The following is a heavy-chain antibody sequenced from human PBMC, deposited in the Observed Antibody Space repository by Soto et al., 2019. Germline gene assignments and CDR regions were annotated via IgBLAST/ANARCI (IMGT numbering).Heavy chain of an antibody. V-gene: IGHV4-39*01. CDR1: GGSISSSSYH. Sequence: PSETLCLPCTVSGGSISSSSYHWGWIRQPPGKGLEWIGRIYYSGSTYYNPSLKSRVTISVDTSRNQFSLKLSSVTAADTAVYYCARHIAVAGGFSDYWGQGTLVTVSS. CDR3: ARHIAVAGGFSDY. J-gene: IGHJ4*02. D-gene: IGHD6-19*01. CDR2: IYYSGST.